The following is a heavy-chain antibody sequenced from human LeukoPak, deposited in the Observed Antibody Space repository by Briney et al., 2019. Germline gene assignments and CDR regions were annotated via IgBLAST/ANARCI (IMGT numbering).Heavy chain of an antibody. D-gene: IGHD5-24*01. CDR1: GYTFTSYA. J-gene: IGHJ4*02. CDR2: INPANGYT. Sequence: ASVKVSCKASGYTFTSYAMHWARQAPGQTIEWLAWINPANGYTRYSQHFQDRVTVSSDTSADTAYMELSSLRSEDKAIYYCAIRDGHTDHWGQGTLVTVSS. V-gene: IGHV1-3*03. CDR3: AIRDGHTDH.